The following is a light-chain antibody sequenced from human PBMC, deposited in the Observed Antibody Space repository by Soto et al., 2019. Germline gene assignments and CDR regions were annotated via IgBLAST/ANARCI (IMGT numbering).Light chain of an antibody. CDR3: QVWEATGDQVV. CDR1: NVGSRS. CDR2: YDS. Sequence: SYELTQPPSVSVAPGETARISCGGNNVGSRSVHWYQQKPGQAPFLVIYYDSDRPSGIPERFSGSNSGNTATLSISRVEAGDEADYYCQVWEATGDQVVFGGGTKVTVL. V-gene: IGLV3-21*01. J-gene: IGLJ2*01.